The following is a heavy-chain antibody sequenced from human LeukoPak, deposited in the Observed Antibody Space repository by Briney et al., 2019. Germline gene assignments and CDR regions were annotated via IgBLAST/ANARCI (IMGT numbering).Heavy chain of an antibody. CDR2: IYSGGST. D-gene: IGHD3-10*01. J-gene: IGHJ4*02. Sequence: GGSLRLSCAASGFTVSSNYMTWVRQAPGKGLEWVSVIYSGGSTYYADSVKGRFTISRDNSKNTLYLQMNSLRAEDTAVYYCAKLYGSGTYYNYFHYWGQGTLVTVSS. V-gene: IGHV3-53*01. CDR1: GFTVSSNY. CDR3: AKLYGSGTYYNYFHY.